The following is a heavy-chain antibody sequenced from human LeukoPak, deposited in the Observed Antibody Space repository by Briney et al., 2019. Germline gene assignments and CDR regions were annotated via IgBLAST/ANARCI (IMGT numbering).Heavy chain of an antibody. V-gene: IGHV4-31*03. CDR3: ARDVVLTSSPDAFDI. J-gene: IGHJ3*02. CDR1: GVSITKDGYS. Sequence: TLSLTCTVSGVSITKDGYSWTWIRQPPGKGLEWIGDISYSGSTKYKPSLKRRLTISGDVSKNQFSLKLTSVTAADTAVYYCARDVVLTSSPDAFDIWGQGTMVTVSS. D-gene: IGHD2-21*02. CDR2: ISYSGST.